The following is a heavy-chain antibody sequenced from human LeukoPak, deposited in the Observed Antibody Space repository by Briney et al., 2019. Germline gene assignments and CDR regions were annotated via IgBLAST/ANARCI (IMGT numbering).Heavy chain of an antibody. CDR2: INHSGST. CDR3: ARGMRGRAFDI. J-gene: IGHJ3*02. CDR1: GGSFSGYY. Sequence: SETLSLTCAVYGGSFSGYYWSWIRQPPGKGLEWIGEINHSGSTNYNPSLKSRVTISVDTSKNQFSLKLSSVTAADTAVYYCARGMRGRAFDIWGQGTMVTVSS. V-gene: IGHV4-34*01.